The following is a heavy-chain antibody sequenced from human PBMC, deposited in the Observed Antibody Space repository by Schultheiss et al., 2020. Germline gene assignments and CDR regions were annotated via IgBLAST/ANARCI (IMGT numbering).Heavy chain of an antibody. D-gene: IGHD3-3*01. V-gene: IGHV3-23*01. CDR2: ISGSGGST. CDR1: GFTFSSYG. Sequence: GGSMRLSCAASGFTFSSYGMHWVRQAPGKGLEWVSAISGSGGSTYYADSVKGRFTISRHNSKNTLFLQMNSLTPEDTAVYYCARHLVDSIFGSPYGLDVWGKGTTVTVSS. J-gene: IGHJ6*04. CDR3: ARHLVDSIFGSPYGLDV.